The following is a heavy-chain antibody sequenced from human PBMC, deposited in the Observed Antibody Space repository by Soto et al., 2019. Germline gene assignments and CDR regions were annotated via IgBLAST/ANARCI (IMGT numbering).Heavy chain of an antibody. CDR1: RYRFSSHG. CDR3: ARDPASSMDV. V-gene: IGHV3-33*01. D-gene: IGHD6-25*01. CDR2: IWYDGSKK. Sequence: VQLVESGGGVVQPGRSLRLSCAAARYRFSSHGMHWVRQAPGKGLEWVAVIWYDGSKKCYADSVKGRFIVSRDDSKNTLYLEMNSLRAEDTAVYYCARDPASSMDVWGQGTTVTVSS. J-gene: IGHJ6*01.